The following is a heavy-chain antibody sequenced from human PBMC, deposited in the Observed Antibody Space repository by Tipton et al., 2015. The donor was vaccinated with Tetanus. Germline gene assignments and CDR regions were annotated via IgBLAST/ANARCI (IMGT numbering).Heavy chain of an antibody. CDR1: NGSVSSSLYC. CDR2: IYYNGNT. J-gene: IGHJ5*02. D-gene: IGHD3-16*01. Sequence: TLSLTCTVSNGSVSSSLYCWAWVRQSPGRGLEWIGTIYYNGNTYYNPSLKSRVTISVDTSKNQFSLKLTSVTAADTAVYYCARHPYALVNDWFDPWGQGTLVTVSS. CDR3: ARHPYALVNDWFDP. V-gene: IGHV4-39*01.